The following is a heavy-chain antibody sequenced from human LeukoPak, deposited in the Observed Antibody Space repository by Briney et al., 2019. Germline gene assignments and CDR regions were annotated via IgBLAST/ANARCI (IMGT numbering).Heavy chain of an antibody. CDR3: ARDVVVPAAPFDY. J-gene: IGHJ4*02. Sequence: SVKVSCKASGGTFSSYAISWVRQAPGQGLEWMGRIIPIFGTANYAQKFQGRVTITTDESTSTAYMGLSSLRSEDTAVYYCARDVVVPAAPFDYWGQGTLVTVSS. CDR1: GGTFSSYA. D-gene: IGHD2-2*01. V-gene: IGHV1-69*05. CDR2: IIPIFGTA.